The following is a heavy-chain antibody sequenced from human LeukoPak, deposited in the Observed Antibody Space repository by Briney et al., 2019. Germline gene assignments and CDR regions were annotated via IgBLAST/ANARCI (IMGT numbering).Heavy chain of an antibody. V-gene: IGHV4-34*01. CDR3: ARHPSGGYSPFDY. D-gene: IGHD6-13*01. Sequence: PSETLSLTCGVFGGSFSGYSWNWIRQAPGKGLEWIGDISYTGDTNYSPSLKSRVAISMDTSKNQFSLKLSSVTAADTAVYYCARHPSGGYSPFDYWGQGTLVTVSS. CDR1: GGSFSGYS. J-gene: IGHJ4*02. CDR2: ISYTGDT.